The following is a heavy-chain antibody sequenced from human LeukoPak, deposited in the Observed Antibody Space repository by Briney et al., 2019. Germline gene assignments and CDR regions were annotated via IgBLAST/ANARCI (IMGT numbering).Heavy chain of an antibody. CDR1: GFTVDSNY. V-gene: IGHV3-53*01. Sequence: GGSLRLSCAASGFTVDSNYLSWVRQAPGKGLEWVSTIYTGGNTYYAASVKGRFTISRDNSKNTLYLQMNSLRAEDTAVYYCASGGGYPFNWFDPWGQGTLVTVSS. D-gene: IGHD5-12*01. CDR3: ASGGGYPFNWFDP. J-gene: IGHJ5*02. CDR2: IYTGGNT.